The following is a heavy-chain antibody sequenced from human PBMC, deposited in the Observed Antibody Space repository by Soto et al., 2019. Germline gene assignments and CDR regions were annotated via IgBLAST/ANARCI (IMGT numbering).Heavy chain of an antibody. CDR2: IYHNGST. V-gene: IGHV4-39*01. CDR3: ARGRNSGGSCYLNY. D-gene: IGHD2-15*01. Sequence: PSETLSLTCSVSGGSISSPTYYWGWVRRAPGGGPEWIGDIYHNGSTNYNPSLKSRVTISVDTSKNQFSLKLSSVTAADTAVYYCARGRNSGGSCYLNYWGQGTLVTVSS. CDR1: GGSISSPTYY. J-gene: IGHJ4*02.